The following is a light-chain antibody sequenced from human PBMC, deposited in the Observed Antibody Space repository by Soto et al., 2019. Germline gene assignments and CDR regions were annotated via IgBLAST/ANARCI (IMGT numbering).Light chain of an antibody. V-gene: IGLV2-14*01. CDR3: SSYATSSTLDVV. J-gene: IGLJ2*01. CDR2: DVS. Sequence: QSALTQPASVSGSPGQSITISCTGTSSDFGGYTYFSWYQQHPGTAPKLIIYDVSNRPSGVSYRVSGSESGNTASLTISGLQAEDEADYYCSSYATSSTLDVVFGGGTKLTVL. CDR1: SSDFGGYTY.